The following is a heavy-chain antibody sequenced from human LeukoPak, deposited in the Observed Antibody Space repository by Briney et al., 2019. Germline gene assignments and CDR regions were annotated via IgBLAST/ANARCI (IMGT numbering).Heavy chain of an antibody. D-gene: IGHD3-10*01. CDR2: IYYSGST. Sequence: PSETLSLTCTVSGGSISSGGYYWSWIRQHPGKGLEWIGHIYYSGSTYYNPSLKSRVTISVDTSKNQFSLKLSSVTAADTAVYYCARLIWFGEFVDYWGQGTLVTVSS. CDR3: ARLIWFGEFVDY. J-gene: IGHJ4*02. V-gene: IGHV4-31*03. CDR1: GGSISSGGYY.